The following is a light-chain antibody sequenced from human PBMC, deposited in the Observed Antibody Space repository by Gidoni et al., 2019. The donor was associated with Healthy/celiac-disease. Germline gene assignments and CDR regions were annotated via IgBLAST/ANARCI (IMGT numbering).Light chain of an antibody. CDR3: ISYAGSNNPYV. CDR1: SSDVGGYNY. J-gene: IGLJ1*01. V-gene: IGLV2-8*01. Sequence: QSALTQPPSASGSPGQSVTIPCTGTSSDVGGYNYVSWYQQHPGKAPKLMIYEVSKRPSGVPDRFSGSKSGNTASLSVSGLQAEDEADYYCISYAGSNNPYVFGTGTKVTVL. CDR2: EVS.